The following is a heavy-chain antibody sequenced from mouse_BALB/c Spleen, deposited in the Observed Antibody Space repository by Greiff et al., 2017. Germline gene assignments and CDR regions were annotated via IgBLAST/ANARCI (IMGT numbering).Heavy chain of an antibody. D-gene: IGHD2-1*01. J-gene: IGHJ3*01. CDR2: ISSGSSTI. Sequence: EVMLVESGGGLVQPGGSRKLSCAASGFTFSSFGMHWVRQAPEKGLEWVAYISSGSSTIYYADTVKGRFTISRDNPKNTLFLQMTSLRSEDTAMYYCARSGGNYVRFAYWGQGTLVTVSA. CDR1: GFTFSSFG. V-gene: IGHV5-17*02. CDR3: ARSGGNYVRFAY.